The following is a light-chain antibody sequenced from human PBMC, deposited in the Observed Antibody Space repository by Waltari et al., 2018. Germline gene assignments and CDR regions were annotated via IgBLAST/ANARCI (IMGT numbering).Light chain of an antibody. CDR3: QQFNDFLG. CDR1: QGIRSA. J-gene: IGKJ4*01. CDR2: DAS. Sequence: AVQLTQSPSSLSASVGDRVTVTCRASQGIRSALAWYQQKPVKPPKLLIYDASTLQSGVPPRFSGSGSRTDFTLTISSLQPEDFATYYCQQFNDFLGFGGGTKVEIK. V-gene: IGKV1D-13*01.